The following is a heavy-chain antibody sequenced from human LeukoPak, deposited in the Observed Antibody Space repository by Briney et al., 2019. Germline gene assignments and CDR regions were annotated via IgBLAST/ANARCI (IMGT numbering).Heavy chain of an antibody. Sequence: GGSLRLSCAASGFTFISYAMSWVRQAPGKGLEWVSAISGSGGSTYYADSVKGRFTISRDNSKNTLYLQMNSLRAEDTAVYYCAKDAVLRYFDWLPLDYWGQGTLVTVSS. J-gene: IGHJ4*02. D-gene: IGHD3-9*01. V-gene: IGHV3-23*01. CDR2: ISGSGGST. CDR1: GFTFISYA. CDR3: AKDAVLRYFDWLPLDY.